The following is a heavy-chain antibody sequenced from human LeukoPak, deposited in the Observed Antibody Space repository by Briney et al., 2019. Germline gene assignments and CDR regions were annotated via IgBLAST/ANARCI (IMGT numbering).Heavy chain of an antibody. D-gene: IGHD6-19*01. CDR1: GGSISSYY. V-gene: IGHV4-59*01. Sequence: SXXLSLTCTVSGGSISSYYWSWIRQPPGKGLEWIGYIYYSGSTNYNPSLKSRVTISVDTSKNQFSLKLSSVTAADTAVYYCARDRTPYSSGWYKDAFDIWGQGTMVTVSS. J-gene: IGHJ3*02. CDR3: ARDRTPYSSGWYKDAFDI. CDR2: IYYSGST.